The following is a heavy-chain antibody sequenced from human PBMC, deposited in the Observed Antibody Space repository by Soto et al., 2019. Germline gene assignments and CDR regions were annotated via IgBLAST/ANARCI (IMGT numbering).Heavy chain of an antibody. Sequence: ESGGGLVQPGRSLRLSCAASGFTFDDYAMHWVRQAPGKGLEWVSGISWNSGSIGYADSVKGRFTISRDNAKNSLYLQMNSLRAEDTALYYCAKDSGGWFDPWGQGTLVTVSS. V-gene: IGHV3-9*01. CDR2: ISWNSGSI. CDR3: AKDSGGWFDP. J-gene: IGHJ5*02. CDR1: GFTFDDYA.